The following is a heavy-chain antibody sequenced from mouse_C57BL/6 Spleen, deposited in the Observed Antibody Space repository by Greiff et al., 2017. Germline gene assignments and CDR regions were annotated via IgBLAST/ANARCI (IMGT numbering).Heavy chain of an antibody. D-gene: IGHD2-3*01. CDR2: IWSGGST. Sequence: VKLQESGPGLVQPSQSLSITCTVSGFSLTSYGVHWVRQPPGKGLEWLGVIWSGGSTDYNAAFISRLSISKDNSKSQVFFKMNSLQADDTAIYYCAKMGYDGYPYAMDYWGQGTSVTVSS. CDR3: AKMGYDGYPYAMDY. CDR1: GFSLTSYG. J-gene: IGHJ4*01. V-gene: IGHV2-4*01.